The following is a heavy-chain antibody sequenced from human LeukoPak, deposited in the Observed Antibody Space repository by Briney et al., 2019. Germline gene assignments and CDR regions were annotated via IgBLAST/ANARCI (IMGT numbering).Heavy chain of an antibody. CDR2: IYSGGST. Sequence: GGSLRLSCAASGFTFSGYYMSWVRQAPGKGLEWVSVIYSGGSTYYADSVKGRFTISRDNSKNTLYLQMNSLRAEDTAVYYCARLQYSSSYNAEYFQHWGQGTLVTVSS. D-gene: IGHD6-13*01. V-gene: IGHV3-53*01. CDR3: ARLQYSSSYNAEYFQH. CDR1: GFTFSGYY. J-gene: IGHJ1*01.